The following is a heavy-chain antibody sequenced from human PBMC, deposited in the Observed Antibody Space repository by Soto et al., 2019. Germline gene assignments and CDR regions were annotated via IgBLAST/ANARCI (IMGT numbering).Heavy chain of an antibody. J-gene: IGHJ6*02. D-gene: IGHD3-3*01. V-gene: IGHV3-23*01. Sequence: PGGSLRLSCAASGFTFSSYAMSWVRQAPGKGLEWVSAISGSGGSTYYADSVKGRFTISRDNSKNTLYLQMNSLRAEDTAVYYCAKDTEKEGFLEWQNYYYYGMDVWGQGTTVTVSS. CDR2: ISGSGGST. CDR1: GFTFSSYA. CDR3: AKDTEKEGFLEWQNYYYYGMDV.